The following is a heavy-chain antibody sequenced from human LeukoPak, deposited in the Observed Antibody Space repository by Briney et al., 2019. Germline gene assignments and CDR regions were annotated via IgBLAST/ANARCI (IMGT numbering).Heavy chain of an antibody. D-gene: IGHD1-14*01. CDR3: AKVLWTPEPGDYYYYYGMDV. V-gene: IGHV3-30*18. CDR1: GFTFSSYG. CDR2: ISYDGSNK. Sequence: GGSLRLSCAASGFTFSSYGMHWVRQAPGKGLEWVAVISYDGSNKYYADSVKGRFTISRDNSKNTLYLQMNSLRAEDTAVYYCAKVLWTPEPGDYYYYYGMDVWGQGTTVTVSS. J-gene: IGHJ6*02.